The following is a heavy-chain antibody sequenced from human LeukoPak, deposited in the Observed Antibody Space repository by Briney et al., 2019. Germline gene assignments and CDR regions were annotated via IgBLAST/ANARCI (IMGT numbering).Heavy chain of an antibody. CDR1: GFTFSSYG. D-gene: IGHD3-16*01. CDR2: ISYDGSNK. Sequence: GGSLRLSCAASGFTFSSYGMHWVRQAPGKGLEWAAVISYDGSNKYYADSVKGRFTISRDNSKNTLYLQMNSLRAEDTAAYYCAKDLAAVWDAFDIWGQGTMVTVSS. V-gene: IGHV3-30*18. CDR3: AKDLAAVWDAFDI. J-gene: IGHJ3*02.